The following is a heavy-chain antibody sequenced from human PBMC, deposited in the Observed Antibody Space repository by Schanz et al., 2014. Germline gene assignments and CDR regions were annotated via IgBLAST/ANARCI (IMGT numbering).Heavy chain of an antibody. Sequence: VQLVESGGGLVKPGGSLRLSCVASGFTFSTYWMSWVRQAPGKGLEWVANIKQDESERSYVDSVKGRFTISRDNAKNSLYLQMNSLRAEDTAVYYCARDKGGYYPFDYWGQGTLVTVSS. J-gene: IGHJ4*02. CDR2: IKQDESER. D-gene: IGHD3-3*01. CDR3: ARDKGGYYPFDY. V-gene: IGHV3-7*01. CDR1: GFTFSTYW.